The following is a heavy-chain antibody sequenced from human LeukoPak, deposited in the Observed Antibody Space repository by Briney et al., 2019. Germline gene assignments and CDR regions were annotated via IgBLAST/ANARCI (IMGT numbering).Heavy chain of an antibody. CDR3: ARDRYCSSTSCLRLGFDP. V-gene: IGHV1-2*02. CDR2: INPNSGGT. D-gene: IGHD2-2*01. J-gene: IGHJ5*02. CDR1: GYTFTRYY. Sequence: AAVKVTFKSSGYTFTRYYMHRVRQARGQGREGMGWINPNSGGTNYAQKFQGRVTMPRNTSISTAYMELSSLRSEDTAVYYCARDRYCSSTSCLRLGFDPWGQGTLVTVSS.